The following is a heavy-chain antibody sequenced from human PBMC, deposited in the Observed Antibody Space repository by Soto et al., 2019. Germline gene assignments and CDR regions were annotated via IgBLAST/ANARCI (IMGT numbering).Heavy chain of an antibody. CDR3: ARDPPTRNCSGGSCPYNWFDP. D-gene: IGHD2-15*01. CDR2: ISAYNGET. J-gene: IGHJ5*02. V-gene: IGHV1-18*04. CDR1: GYTFTSYY. Sequence: ASVKVSCKASGYTFTSYYMHWVRQAPGQGLEWMGWISAYNGETNYAQKLQGGVTMTTDTPTSTAYMELRSLRSDDTAVYYCARDPPTRNCSGGSCPYNWFDPWGQGTRVTVSS.